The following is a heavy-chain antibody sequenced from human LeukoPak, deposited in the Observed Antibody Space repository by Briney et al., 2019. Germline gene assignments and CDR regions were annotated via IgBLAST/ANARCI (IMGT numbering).Heavy chain of an antibody. V-gene: IGHV3-73*01. CDR2: IRSKANSYAT. CDR1: GFTFSGSA. CDR3: TNQYCTNGVCYLDY. J-gene: IGHJ4*02. D-gene: IGHD2-8*01. Sequence: GGSLRLSCAASGFTFSGSAMHWVRQASGKGLEWVGRIRSKANSYATAYAASVKGRFTISRDDSKNTAYLQMNSLKTEDMAVYYCTNQYCTNGVCYLDYWGQGTLVTVSS.